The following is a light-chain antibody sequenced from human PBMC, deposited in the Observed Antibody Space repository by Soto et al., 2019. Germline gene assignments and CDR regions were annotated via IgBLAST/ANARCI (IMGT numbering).Light chain of an antibody. J-gene: IGKJ4*01. CDR2: DAS. Sequence: DIPMTQSPSSLSASVGDRVTITCQASKDISNYLNWYQQKPGKAPKLLIYDASNLETGVPSRFSGSGSGTDFTFTISSLQPEDIATYYCHQYDNLPLTFGGGTKVEIK. CDR3: HQYDNLPLT. V-gene: IGKV1-33*01. CDR1: KDISNY.